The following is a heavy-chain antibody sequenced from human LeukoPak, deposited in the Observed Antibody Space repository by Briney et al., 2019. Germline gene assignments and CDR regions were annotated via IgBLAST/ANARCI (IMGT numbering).Heavy chain of an antibody. V-gene: IGHV3-64*01. Sequence: GGSLRLSCAASGFTFSSYAMHWVRQAPGKGLEFVSAITSSGSSTYYANSVKGRFTISRDNSKNTLYLQMGSLRAEDMAVYYCATGGANNFWNFDYWGQGTLVTVSS. D-gene: IGHD3-3*01. CDR3: ATGGANNFWNFDY. CDR2: ITSSGSST. CDR1: GFTFSSYA. J-gene: IGHJ4*02.